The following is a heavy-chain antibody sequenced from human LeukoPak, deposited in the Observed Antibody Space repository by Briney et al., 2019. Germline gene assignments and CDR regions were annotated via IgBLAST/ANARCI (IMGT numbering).Heavy chain of an antibody. CDR3: AKTYYYDSSGYYPDY. CDR1: GVTFRSFG. J-gene: IGHJ4*02. Sequence: GGSLRLSCAASGVTFRSFGMHWVRQAPGKGLEWVAFIRYDGSDKYYADSVKGRFTISRDNSKNTLYLQMNSLRAEDTAVYYCAKTYYYDSSGYYPDYWGQGTLVTVSS. V-gene: IGHV3-30*02. D-gene: IGHD3-22*01. CDR2: IRYDGSDK.